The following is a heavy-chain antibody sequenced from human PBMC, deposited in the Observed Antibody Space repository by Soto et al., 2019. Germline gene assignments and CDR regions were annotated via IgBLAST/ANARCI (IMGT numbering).Heavy chain of an antibody. CDR2: ITNSGGTT. J-gene: IGHJ5*02. V-gene: IGHV3-23*01. Sequence: EVQLLESGGGLVQPGGSLRLSCAVSGLNFRNYGMSWVRQAPGKGLEWVSVITNSGGTTYYADSVKGRFTISRDNFRNTVELQMNSLGAEDTALYYCVNLNFTARTGGSVNYVWFDPWGQGTQVTVSS. CDR3: VNLNFTARTGGSVNYVWFDP. D-gene: IGHD3-16*01. CDR1: GLNFRNYG.